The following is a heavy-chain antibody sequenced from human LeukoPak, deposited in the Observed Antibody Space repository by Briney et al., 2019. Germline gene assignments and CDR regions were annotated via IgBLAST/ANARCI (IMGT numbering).Heavy chain of an antibody. D-gene: IGHD3-22*01. J-gene: IGHJ3*01. CDR1: GGSISSSSYY. CDR3: ARELRYDNSDSGAF. Sequence: SETLSLTCTVSGGSISSSSYYWGWIRQPPGKGLEWVGSIYYSGSTYYNPSLKSRVTISVDTSKNQFSLKLSSVTAADTAVYYCARELRYDNSDSGAFWGQGTVVTVSS. V-gene: IGHV4-39*02. CDR2: IYYSGST.